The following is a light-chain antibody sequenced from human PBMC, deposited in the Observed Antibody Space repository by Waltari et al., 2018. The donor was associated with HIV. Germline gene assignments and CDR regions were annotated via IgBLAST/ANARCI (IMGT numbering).Light chain of an antibody. CDR2: EVS. CDR1: SSDVGGYNS. CDR3: SSYAGSNNFV. V-gene: IGLV2-8*01. Sequence: QSALTQAPSASGSPGQSVTISCTGTSSDVGGYNSVSWYQQHPGKAHKLMIYEVSKRPPGVPDRFPGSKSRNTASLTVSGLQAEDEADYYCSSYAGSNNFVFGTGTKVTVL. J-gene: IGLJ1*01.